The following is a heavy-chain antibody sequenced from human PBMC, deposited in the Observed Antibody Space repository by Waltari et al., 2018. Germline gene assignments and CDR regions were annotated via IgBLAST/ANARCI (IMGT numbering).Heavy chain of an antibody. CDR3: ARDASRTFDL. V-gene: IGHV3-30*15. D-gene: IGHD1-7*01. Sequence: QVQLVESGGGVVQPGRSLKLSCEGSGFTFNDFSFHWIRQAPGKGQEWMALISYDGSSDYYADSGKGRFTISRDNSKNMLYLQISSLRSEDTAVYYCARDASRTFDLWGQGTLVTVSS. CDR1: GFTFNDFS. CDR2: ISYDGSSD. J-gene: IGHJ4*02.